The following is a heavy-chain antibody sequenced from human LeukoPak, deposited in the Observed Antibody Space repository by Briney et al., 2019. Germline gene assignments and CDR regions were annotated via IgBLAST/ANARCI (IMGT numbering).Heavy chain of an antibody. CDR1: GGTFSSYA. CDR2: IIPIFGTA. CDR3: ARNLRYFDWLSGFDP. D-gene: IGHD3-9*01. J-gene: IGHJ5*02. V-gene: IGHV1-69*13. Sequence: ASVKVSCKASGGTFSSYAISWVRQAPGQGLEWMGGIIPIFGTANYAQKFQGRVTITADESTSTAYMELSSLRSEDTAVYYCARNLRYFDWLSGFDPWGQGTLVTVSS.